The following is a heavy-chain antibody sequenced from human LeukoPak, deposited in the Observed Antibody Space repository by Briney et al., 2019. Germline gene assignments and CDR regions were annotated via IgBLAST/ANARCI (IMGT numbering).Heavy chain of an antibody. CDR1: GYTFTGYY. J-gene: IGHJ6*03. D-gene: IGHD3-3*01. Sequence: ASVKVSCKASGYTFTGYYLHWVRQAPGQGLEWMGRINLNNDDTNYAQKFQGWVTMTRDTSISTAYMELSSLRSEDTAVYYCARGPWVTIFAYYYMDVWGKGTTVTVSS. V-gene: IGHV1-2*04. CDR2: INLNNDDT. CDR3: ARGPWVTIFAYYYMDV.